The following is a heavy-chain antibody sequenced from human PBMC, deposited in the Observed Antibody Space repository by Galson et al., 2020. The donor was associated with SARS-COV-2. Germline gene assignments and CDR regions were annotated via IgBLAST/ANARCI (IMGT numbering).Heavy chain of an antibody. J-gene: IGHJ6*03. D-gene: IGHD6-6*01. CDR2: INHSGST. Sequence: GKGLEWIGEINHSGSTNYNPSLKSRVTISVDTSKNQFSLKLSSVTAADTAVYYCARINRSPPPLYYYYYYMDVWGKGTTVTVSS. CDR3: ARINRSPPPLYYYYYYMDV. V-gene: IGHV4-34*01.